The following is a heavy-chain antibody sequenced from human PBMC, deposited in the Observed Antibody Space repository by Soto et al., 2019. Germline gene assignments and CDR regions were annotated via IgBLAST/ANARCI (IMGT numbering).Heavy chain of an antibody. CDR3: ARVIVGATSPGYYYYGMDV. D-gene: IGHD1-26*01. Sequence: ASVKVSCKASGGTFSSYAISWVRQAPGQGLERMGGIIPIFGTANYAQKFQGRVTITADESTSTAYMELSSLRSEDTAVYYCARVIVGATSPGYYYYGMDVWGQGTTVTVSS. V-gene: IGHV1-69*13. CDR2: IIPIFGTA. CDR1: GGTFSSYA. J-gene: IGHJ6*02.